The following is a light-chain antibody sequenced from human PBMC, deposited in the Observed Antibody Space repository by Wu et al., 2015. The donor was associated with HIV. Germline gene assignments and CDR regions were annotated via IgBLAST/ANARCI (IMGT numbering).Light chain of an antibody. J-gene: IGKJ2*01. CDR1: QSGNS. V-gene: IGKV3D-20*02. Sequence: EVVLTQSPGTLSLSPGESATLFCKVSQSGNSLTWIQKRRGQAPRLPIYDSSRRASGIPDRFIGSGSGTDFSLTIKSVMREDFAVYFCQQFEFFGLGTALEI. CDR2: DSS. CDR3: QQFEF.